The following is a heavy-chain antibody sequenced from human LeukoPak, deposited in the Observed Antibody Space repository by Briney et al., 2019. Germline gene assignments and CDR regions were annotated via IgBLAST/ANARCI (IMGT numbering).Heavy chain of an antibody. CDR3: ERETSQKGAHYMDV. V-gene: IGHV4-59*01. CDR2: IYYSGST. J-gene: IGHJ6*03. Sequence: SETLSLTCTVSGGSISSYYWSWIRQPPGKGLEWIGYIYYSGSTNYNPSLKSRVTISVDTSKNQFSLKLSSVTAADTAVYYCERETSQKGAHYMDVWGKGPTVTISS. CDR1: GGSISSYY. D-gene: IGHD3-16*01.